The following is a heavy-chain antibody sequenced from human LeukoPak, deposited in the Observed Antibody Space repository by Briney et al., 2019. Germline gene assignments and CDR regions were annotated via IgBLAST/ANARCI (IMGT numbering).Heavy chain of an antibody. Sequence: GGSLRLSCAASGFTFSSYWMHWVRQAPGKGRVWVSCIKSDGISTIYADSAKGRFTISRDNAKNTLYLQMNSLRDEDTAVYYCARDRGYTSDQWGQGTLVTVSS. CDR3: ARDRGYTSDQ. J-gene: IGHJ4*02. D-gene: IGHD6-13*01. CDR1: GFTFSSYW. CDR2: IKSDGIST. V-gene: IGHV3-74*01.